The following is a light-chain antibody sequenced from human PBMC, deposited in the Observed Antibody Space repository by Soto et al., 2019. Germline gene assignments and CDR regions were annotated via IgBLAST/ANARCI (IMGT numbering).Light chain of an antibody. Sequence: DIVMTQSPDSLAVSLGERATINCKSSQIILYNSHNKNYLAWYQQKPGQPPKLLIYWASIRQSGVPDRFSGSESGTDFTLTISSLQAEDVAVYYCQQYYTTPYTFGQGTKLEIK. CDR1: QIILYNSHNKNY. J-gene: IGKJ2*01. CDR2: WAS. CDR3: QQYYTTPYT. V-gene: IGKV4-1*01.